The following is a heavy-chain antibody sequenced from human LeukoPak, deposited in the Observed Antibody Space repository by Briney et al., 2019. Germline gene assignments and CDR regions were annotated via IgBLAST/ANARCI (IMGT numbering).Heavy chain of an antibody. Sequence: PSETLSLTCTVSGGSISSSSYYWAWIRQPPGKGLEWIGSMHYSGSTYSNPSLKSRVTISVDTSKNQFSLKLSSVTAADTAVYYCARLVASITSFDYWGRGTLVTVSS. CDR1: GGSISSSSYY. V-gene: IGHV4-39*01. CDR3: ARLVASITSFDY. D-gene: IGHD2-21*01. CDR2: MHYSGST. J-gene: IGHJ4*02.